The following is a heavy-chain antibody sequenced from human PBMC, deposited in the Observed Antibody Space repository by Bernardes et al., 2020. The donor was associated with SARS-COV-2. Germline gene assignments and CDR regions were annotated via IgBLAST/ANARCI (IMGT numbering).Heavy chain of an antibody. CDR2: ISGFNGDT. CDR3: AREVMVRISDTYRNGMDL. V-gene: IGHV1-18*01. D-gene: IGHD3-10*01. CDR1: GYAFRSYG. J-gene: IGHJ6*02. Sequence: ASEKVSCKASGYAFRSYGISWARQAPGQGLEWMGWISGFNGDTSYIQKIQDRVTMTTDTSTSTAYMDLRDLRSDDTAVYYCAREVMVRISDTYRNGMDLWGQGTTVTVSS.